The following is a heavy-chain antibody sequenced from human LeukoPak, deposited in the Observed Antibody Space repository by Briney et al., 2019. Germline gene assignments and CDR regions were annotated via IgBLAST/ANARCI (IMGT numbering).Heavy chain of an antibody. V-gene: IGHV1-24*01. Sequence: ASVTVSCKVSGNSLSELSIQWVRQAPGKGLECMGGFDPEEAKMVYAQNFQGRVTMTEDTSTQTAYMELSGLTSDDTAVYYWTTKSCDFWSGFVNWGQGSLVTVSS. CDR3: TTKSCDFWSGFVN. J-gene: IGHJ4*02. D-gene: IGHD3-3*01. CDR2: FDPEEAKM. CDR1: GNSLSELS.